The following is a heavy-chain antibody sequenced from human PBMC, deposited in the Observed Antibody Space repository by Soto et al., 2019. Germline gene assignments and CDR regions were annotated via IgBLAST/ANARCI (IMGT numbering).Heavy chain of an antibody. Sequence: LSLTCAVSGGSISSSNLWSWVRQAPGKGLEWIGEIYHSGSTNYNPTLKSRITISVDKSKNQFSLKLCSVTAADTAVYYCARGPPYYDFWSGTEGGMDVWGQGTTVTVSS. CDR3: ARGPPYYDFWSGTEGGMDV. CDR1: GGSISSSNL. V-gene: IGHV4-4*02. D-gene: IGHD3-3*01. J-gene: IGHJ6*02. CDR2: IYHSGST.